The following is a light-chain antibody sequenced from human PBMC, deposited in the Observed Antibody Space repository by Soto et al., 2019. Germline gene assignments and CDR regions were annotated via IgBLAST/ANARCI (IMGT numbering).Light chain of an antibody. Sequence: EIVLTQSPGTLSLSPGEEALLSCRASQSISSSYLAWYQQKTGQAPRLLIYGASNRATGIPDRFSGSGSGTDFTLTISRLEPEDFAVYYCQQYGGSPFTFGPGTKVDI. V-gene: IGKV3-20*01. CDR1: QSISSSY. CDR2: GAS. CDR3: QQYGGSPFT. J-gene: IGKJ3*01.